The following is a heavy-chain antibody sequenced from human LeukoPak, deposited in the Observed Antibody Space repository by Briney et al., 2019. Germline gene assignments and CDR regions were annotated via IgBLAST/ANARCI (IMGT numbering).Heavy chain of an antibody. D-gene: IGHD2/OR15-2a*01. V-gene: IGHV4-30-2*01. CDR2: IYHSGST. CDR3: AGHHPRNTVDF. CDR1: GGSISSGGYS. Sequence: SQTLSLTCAVSGGSISSGGYSWSWIRQPPGKGLEWIGYIYHSGSTYYNPSLKSRVTISVDTSKNQFSLKLSSVTAADTAVYYCAGHHPRNTVDFWGQGTLVTVSS. J-gene: IGHJ4*02.